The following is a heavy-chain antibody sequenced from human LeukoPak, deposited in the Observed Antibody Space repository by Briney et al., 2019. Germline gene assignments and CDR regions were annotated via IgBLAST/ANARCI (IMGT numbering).Heavy chain of an antibody. CDR1: GFTFSSYE. Sequence: GGSLRLSCAASGFTFSSYEMNWVRQAPGTGLEWVSYISSSGSTIYYADSVKGRFTISRDNAKNSLYLQMNSLRAEDTAVYYCARDGRKWLAPFDYWGQGTLVTVSS. CDR3: ARDGRKWLAPFDY. V-gene: IGHV3-48*03. CDR2: ISSSGSTI. J-gene: IGHJ4*02. D-gene: IGHD6-19*01.